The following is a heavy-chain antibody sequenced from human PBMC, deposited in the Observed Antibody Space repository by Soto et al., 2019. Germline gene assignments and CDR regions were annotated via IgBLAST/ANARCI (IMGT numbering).Heavy chain of an antibody. J-gene: IGHJ4*02. Sequence: GASVKVSCKASGGTFSSYSISWVRQAPGQGLEWMGGIIPIFGTANYAQKFQGRVTITADESTSTAYMELSSLGSEDTAVYYCAIEYSSSPPYYPIGYCGQGTLVTVSS. CDR2: IIPIFGTA. V-gene: IGHV1-69*13. CDR3: AIEYSSSPPYYPIGY. D-gene: IGHD6-6*01. CDR1: GGTFSSYS.